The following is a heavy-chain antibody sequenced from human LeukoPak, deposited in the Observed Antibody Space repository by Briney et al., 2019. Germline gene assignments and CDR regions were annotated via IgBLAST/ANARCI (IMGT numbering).Heavy chain of an antibody. CDR3: TTDAIQLWSTDDAFDI. Sequence: ASVKVSCKVSGYTLTELSIHWVRQAPGKGLEWMGGFDPEDGETIYAQKFQGRVTMTEDTSTDTAYMELSSLRSEETAVYYCTTDAIQLWSTDDAFDIWGQGTMVTVSS. J-gene: IGHJ3*02. D-gene: IGHD5-18*01. CDR2: FDPEDGET. V-gene: IGHV1-24*01. CDR1: GYTLTELS.